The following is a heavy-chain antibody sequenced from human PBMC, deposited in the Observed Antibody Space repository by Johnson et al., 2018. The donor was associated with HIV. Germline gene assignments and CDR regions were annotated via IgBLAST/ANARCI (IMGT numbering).Heavy chain of an antibody. Sequence: VQLVESGGGLVQPGGSLRLSCVASGFIFGDAAMIWVRQAPGKGLEWVSGLSGRDTGTYYADSVKGRFTVSRDNSKNTLYLQMNSLRAEDTAVYYCAKDISGYEYVAFYIWGQGTMVTISS. J-gene: IGHJ3*02. CDR3: AKDISGYEYVAFYI. CDR2: LSGRDTGT. V-gene: IGHV3-23*04. D-gene: IGHD5-12*01. CDR1: GFIFGDAA.